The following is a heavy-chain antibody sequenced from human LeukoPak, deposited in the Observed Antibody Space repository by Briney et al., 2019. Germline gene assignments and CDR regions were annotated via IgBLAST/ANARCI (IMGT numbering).Heavy chain of an antibody. J-gene: IGHJ3*01. Sequence: PGGSLRLSCAASGFTFSNCAMNWVRQAPGKGLEWVAFIRSDGNNKFYADSVKGRFTISRDNSKNTLDLQMNSLRVEDTAVYYCATEGRYCTTTSCSWAGAFVWGQGTVVTVSS. CDR1: GFTFSNCA. CDR2: IRSDGNNK. CDR3: ATEGRYCTTTSCSWAGAFV. D-gene: IGHD2-2*01. V-gene: IGHV3-30*02.